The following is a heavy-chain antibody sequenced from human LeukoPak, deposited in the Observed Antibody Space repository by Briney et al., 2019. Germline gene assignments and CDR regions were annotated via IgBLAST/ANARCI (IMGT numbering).Heavy chain of an antibody. CDR2: INPSGGST. J-gene: IGHJ4*02. Sequence: GASVKVSCKASGYTFTSYYMHWVRQAPGQGLEWMGIINPSGGSTSYARKFQGRVTMTRDTSTSTVYMELSSLRSEDTAVYYCAREMATGHFDYWGQGTLVTVSS. CDR3: AREMATGHFDY. D-gene: IGHD5-24*01. CDR1: GYTFTSYY. V-gene: IGHV1-46*01.